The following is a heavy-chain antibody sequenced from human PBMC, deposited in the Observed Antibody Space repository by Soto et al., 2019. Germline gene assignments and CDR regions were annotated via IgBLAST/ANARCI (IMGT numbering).Heavy chain of an antibody. CDR1: GGCIAGTSSF. Sequence: LETRSLTCRLLGGCIAGTSSFWAWTRQPHRKGLEWVGSIYYSGKTHYNPSLKSRTTISVDRSSNQFSLQVSSVTAAHPAAYYCAKNPPRTGRFDYWGQGTVVT. CDR3: AKNPPRTGRFDY. J-gene: IGHJ4*02. CDR2: IYYSGKT. V-gene: IGHV4-39*01.